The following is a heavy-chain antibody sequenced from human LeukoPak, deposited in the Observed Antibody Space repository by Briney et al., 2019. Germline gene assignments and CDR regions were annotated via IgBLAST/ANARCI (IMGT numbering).Heavy chain of an antibody. Sequence: PGGSLRLSCAASGFTFDDYAMHWVRQAPGKGLEWVGGISWNSGSIGYADSVKGRFTISRDNDKNSLYLQMNSLRAEDMALYYCAKGDSGSYPGDWFDPWGQETLVTVSS. CDR2: ISWNSGSI. D-gene: IGHD1-26*01. CDR1: GFTFDDYA. CDR3: AKGDSGSYPGDWFDP. V-gene: IGHV3-9*03. J-gene: IGHJ5*02.